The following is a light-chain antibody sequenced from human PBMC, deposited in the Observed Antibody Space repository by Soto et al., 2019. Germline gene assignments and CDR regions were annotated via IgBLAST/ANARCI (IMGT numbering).Light chain of an antibody. CDR2: GAS. Sequence: EIVMTQSPATLSVSPGESATLSCRASQSVSNNLTWYQQKPGQPPRLLIYGASTRATGVPGRFSGSGSGTEFTLTISRLEPEDFAVYYCQQYGNSRGTFGQGTKVDNK. J-gene: IGKJ1*01. V-gene: IGKV3-15*01. CDR1: QSVSNN. CDR3: QQYGNSRGT.